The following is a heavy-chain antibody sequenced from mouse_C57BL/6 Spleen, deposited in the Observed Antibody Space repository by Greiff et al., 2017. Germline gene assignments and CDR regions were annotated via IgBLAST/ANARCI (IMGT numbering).Heavy chain of an antibody. J-gene: IGHJ1*03. Sequence: EVHLVESGGGLVKPGGSLKLSCAASGFTFSDSGMHWVRQAPEKGLEWVAYISSGSSTIYYADTVKGRFTISRDNAKNTLFLQMTSLRSEDTAMYYGARDSNWDGWYVDVWGTGTTVTVSS. CDR2: ISSGSSTI. V-gene: IGHV5-17*01. D-gene: IGHD4-1*01. CDR3: ARDSNWDGWYVDV. CDR1: GFTFSDSG.